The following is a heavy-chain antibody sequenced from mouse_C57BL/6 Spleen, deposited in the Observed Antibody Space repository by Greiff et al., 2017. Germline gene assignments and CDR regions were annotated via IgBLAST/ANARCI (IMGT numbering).Heavy chain of an antibody. Sequence: QVHVKQSGAELARPGASVKMSCKASGYTFTSYTMHWVKQRPGQGLEWIGYINPSSGYTKYNQKFKDKATLTADKSSSTAYMQLSSLTSEDSAVYYCARFDGYIFDYWGQGTTLTVSS. CDR3: ARFDGYIFDY. V-gene: IGHV1-4*01. CDR2: INPSSGYT. D-gene: IGHD2-3*01. J-gene: IGHJ2*01. CDR1: GYTFTSYT.